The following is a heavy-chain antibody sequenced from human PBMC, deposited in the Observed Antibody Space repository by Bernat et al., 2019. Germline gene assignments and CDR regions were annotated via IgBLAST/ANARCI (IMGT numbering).Heavy chain of an antibody. CDR2: IRYDGSNK. CDR3: AKAQSYDSSGFFDY. D-gene: IGHD3-22*01. CDR1: GFTFSSYG. J-gene: IGHJ4*02. Sequence: QVQLVESGGGVVQPGGSLRLSCAASGFTFSSYGMHWVRQAPGKGLEWVAFIRYDGSNKYYEDYGKGRLTITREKSKKTMYLQMNSLRDEETAVYYCAKAQSYDSSGFFDYWGQGTLVTVSA. V-gene: IGHV3-30*02.